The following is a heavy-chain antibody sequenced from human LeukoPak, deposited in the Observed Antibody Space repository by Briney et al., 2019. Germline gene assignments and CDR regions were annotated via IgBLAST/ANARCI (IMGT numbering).Heavy chain of an antibody. CDR1: GYTFTGYY. CDR2: INPNSGGT. J-gene: IGHJ6*03. D-gene: IGHD6-13*01. Sequence: ASVTVSCKASGYTFTGYYMHWVRQAPGQGLEWMGWINPNSGGTNYAQKFQGRVTMTRDTSISTAYMELSRLRSDDTAVYYCARDLAGPYYYYYYMDVWGKGTTVTVSS. V-gene: IGHV1-2*02. CDR3: ARDLAGPYYYYYYMDV.